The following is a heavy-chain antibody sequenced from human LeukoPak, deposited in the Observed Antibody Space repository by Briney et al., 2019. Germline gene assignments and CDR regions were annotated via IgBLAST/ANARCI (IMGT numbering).Heavy chain of an antibody. CDR2: ISSSSRTI. J-gene: IGHJ6*03. CDR3: ARAPPGDYMDV. Sequence: GGSLRLSCAASGFTFSSYSMNWVRQAPGKGLGCVSYISSSSRTIYYADSVKGGFTISRDTAKNSLYLQMNSLRAEDTAVYYCARAPPGDYMDVWGKGTTVTVSS. V-gene: IGHV3-48*01. CDR1: GFTFSSYS. D-gene: IGHD3-10*01.